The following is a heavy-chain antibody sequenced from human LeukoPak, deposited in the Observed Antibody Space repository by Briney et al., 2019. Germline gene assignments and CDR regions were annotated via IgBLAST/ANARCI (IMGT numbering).Heavy chain of an antibody. CDR1: GFTFSSYT. CDR3: ARPLSGTTDFDY. J-gene: IGHJ4*02. Sequence: GGSPRLSCAASGFTFSSYTMNWVRQAPGKGLEWVSLISSSSSYIFYADSVKGRFTISRDNAKKSLYLQMNSLRAEDTAVYYCARPLSGTTDFDYWGQGTLVTAYS. D-gene: IGHD1-7*01. V-gene: IGHV3-21*01. CDR2: ISSSSSYI.